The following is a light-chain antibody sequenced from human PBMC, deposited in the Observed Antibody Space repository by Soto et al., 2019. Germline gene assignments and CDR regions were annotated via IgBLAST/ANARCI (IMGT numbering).Light chain of an antibody. Sequence: DIQVTQSPSSLSASIGDRVTITCRAGQTIGYYLNWYQQKPGKAPKLLIYAASSLQSGVPSRFSGSGSGTDFTLTISSLQPEDFASYYCQQTYSIPYTVGQGTKLEIK. CDR1: QTIGYY. CDR2: AAS. V-gene: IGKV1-39*01. J-gene: IGKJ2*01. CDR3: QQTYSIPYT.